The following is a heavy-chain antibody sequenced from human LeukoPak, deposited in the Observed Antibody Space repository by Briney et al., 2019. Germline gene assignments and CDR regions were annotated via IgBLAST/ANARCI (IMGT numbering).Heavy chain of an antibody. CDR2: ISGSGAGT. V-gene: IGHV3-23*01. J-gene: IGHJ4*02. CDR1: GFTFNSYG. CDR3: ARSRHYYDSSGYSPFDY. Sequence: GWSLRLSCAASGFTFNSYGMSWVRQAPGKGLEWVSAISGSGAGTYYADSVKGRFTISRDYSQNTLSLQMNSLRAEDTAVYYCARSRHYYDSSGYSPFDYWGQGTLVTVSS. D-gene: IGHD3-22*01.